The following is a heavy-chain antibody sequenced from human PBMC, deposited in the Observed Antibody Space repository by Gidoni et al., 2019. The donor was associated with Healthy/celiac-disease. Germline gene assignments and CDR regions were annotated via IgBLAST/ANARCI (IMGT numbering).Heavy chain of an antibody. D-gene: IGHD3-10*01. V-gene: IGHV4-61*01. J-gene: IGHJ4*02. CDR2: IYYSGST. Sequence: QVQLQESGPGLVKPSETLSLTCTVSGGSVSSGSYYWSWIRQPPGKGLEWIGYIYYSGSTNYNPSLKSRVTISVDTSKNQFSLKLSSVTAADTAVYYCARDLWFGESQTIDYWGQGTLVTVSS. CDR3: ARDLWFGESQTIDY. CDR1: GGSVSSGSYY.